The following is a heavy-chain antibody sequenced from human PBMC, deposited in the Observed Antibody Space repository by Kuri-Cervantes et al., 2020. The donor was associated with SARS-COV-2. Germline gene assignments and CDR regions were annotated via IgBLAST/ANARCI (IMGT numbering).Heavy chain of an antibody. CDR1: GFTFSSYA. J-gene: IGHJ4*02. CDR3: AKDHMAAMVRGPRGYFDY. Sequence: GESLKISCAASGFTFSSYAMSWVRQAPGKGLEWVSAISGSGGSTYYADSVEGRFTISRDNSKNTLYLQMNSLRAEDTAVYYCAKDHMAAMVRGPRGYFDYWGQGTLVTVSS. D-gene: IGHD3-10*01. CDR2: ISGSGGST. V-gene: IGHV3-23*01.